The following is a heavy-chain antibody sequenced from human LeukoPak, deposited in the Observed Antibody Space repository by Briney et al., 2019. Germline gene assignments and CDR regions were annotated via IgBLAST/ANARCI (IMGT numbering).Heavy chain of an antibody. Sequence: GESLKIPCKGSGYSFTSYWIGWVRQMPGKGLEWMGIIYPGDSDTRYSPSFQGQVTISADKSISTAHLQWSSLKASDTAMYYCARRSGYDILTGYFLGFDPWGQGTLVTVSS. J-gene: IGHJ5*02. CDR1: GYSFTSYW. CDR3: ARRSGYDILTGYFLGFDP. V-gene: IGHV5-51*01. CDR2: IYPGDSDT. D-gene: IGHD3-9*01.